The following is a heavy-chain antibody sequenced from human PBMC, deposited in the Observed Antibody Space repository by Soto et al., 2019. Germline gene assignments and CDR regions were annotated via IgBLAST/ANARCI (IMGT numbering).Heavy chain of an antibody. D-gene: IGHD5-18*01. CDR2: ISAYNGNT. CDR1: GYTFTSYG. V-gene: IGHV1-18*01. CDR3: ARLALGSNYGSRENWFDP. Sequence: QVQLVQSGAEVKKPGASVKVSCKASGYTFTSYGISWVRQAPGQGLEWMGWISAYNGNTNYAQKLQGRVTMTTDTSTSTAYLALRSLRSDATAVYDCARLALGSNYGSRENWFDPWGQGTRVTVSS. J-gene: IGHJ5*02.